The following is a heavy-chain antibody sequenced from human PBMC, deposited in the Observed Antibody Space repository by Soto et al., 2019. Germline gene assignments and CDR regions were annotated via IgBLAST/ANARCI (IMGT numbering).Heavy chain of an antibody. D-gene: IGHD6-13*01. CDR3: ARGGYSSTWSNLLDRSGLDV. V-gene: IGHV1-69*06. J-gene: IGHJ6*02. CDR2: IVPLFRTT. Sequence: QVQLVQSGAEAKKPGSSVKVSCKTSGGTFSSYAISWVRQAPGQGLEWMGGIVPLFRTTNYAQKFQGRVTITADTSTYTVSMELSGLRSGDTAVYYCARGGYSSTWSNLLDRSGLDVWGQVTTVTVSS. CDR1: GGTFSSYA.